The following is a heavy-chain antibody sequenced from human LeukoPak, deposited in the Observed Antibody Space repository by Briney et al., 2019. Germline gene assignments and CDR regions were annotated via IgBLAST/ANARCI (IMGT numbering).Heavy chain of an antibody. J-gene: IGHJ4*02. Sequence: GGSLRLSCAASGFTFGSSPMSWVRQAPGKGPEWVTTFSRNGHDTYYADSVKGRFTTFRGNSKNTLYLQMNSLRAEDTAVYYCAKGSLGSWYFFDSWGQGTLVTVSS. CDR3: AKGSLGSWYFFDS. V-gene: IGHV3-23*01. CDR1: GFTFGSSP. D-gene: IGHD6-13*01. CDR2: FSRNGHDT.